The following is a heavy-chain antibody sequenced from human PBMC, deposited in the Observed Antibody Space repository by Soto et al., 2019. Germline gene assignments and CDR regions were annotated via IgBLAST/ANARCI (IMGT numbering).Heavy chain of an antibody. CDR1: GYTFTSYY. CDR2: INPSGGST. CDR3: ARGVTIFGVVIKGNDY. V-gene: IGHV1-46*01. J-gene: IGHJ4*02. D-gene: IGHD3-3*01. Sequence: ASVKVSCKASGYTFTSYYMHWVRQAPGQGLEWMGIINPSGGSTSYAQKFQGRVTMTRDTSTSTVYMELSSLRSEDTAVYYCARGVTIFGVVIKGNDYCGQGTLVTVSS.